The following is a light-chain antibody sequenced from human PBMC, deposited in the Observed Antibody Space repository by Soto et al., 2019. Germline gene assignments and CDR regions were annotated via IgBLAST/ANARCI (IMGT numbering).Light chain of an antibody. CDR2: DVN. Sequence: QSALTQPASVSGSPGQSITLSCTGTSSDVGGYNFVSWYQQHPGKVPKLMIFDVNRRPSGVSDRFSGSKSGNTASLTISGRQAEDEGDYYCCSYTSSSTHVFGSGTKLTVL. V-gene: IGLV2-14*03. J-gene: IGLJ1*01. CDR3: CSYTSSSTHV. CDR1: SSDVGGYNF.